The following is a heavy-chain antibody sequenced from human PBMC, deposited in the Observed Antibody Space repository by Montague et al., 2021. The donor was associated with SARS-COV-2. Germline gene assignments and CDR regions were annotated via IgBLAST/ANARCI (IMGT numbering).Heavy chain of an antibody. CDR3: ARGSGWLSRSSYYFDY. Sequence: LVKPTQTLTLTCTFSGFSLSTSGMCVSWIRQPPGKGLEWIGXXXHXXXTNXNPSLKSRVTISVDTSKNQFSLKLSSVTAADTAVYYCARGSGWLSRSSYYFDYWGQGTLVTVSS. D-gene: IGHD3-22*01. CDR1: GFSLSTSGMC. V-gene: IGHV4-39*07. J-gene: IGHJ4*02. CDR2: XXHXXXT.